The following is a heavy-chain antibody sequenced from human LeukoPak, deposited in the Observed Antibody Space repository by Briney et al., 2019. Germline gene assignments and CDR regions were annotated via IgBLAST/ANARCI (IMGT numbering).Heavy chain of an antibody. V-gene: IGHV4-34*01. CDR3: ARLMAPSTGRYFDY. CDR2: INHSGST. CDR1: GGSFSGYY. Sequence: PSETLSLTCAVYGGSFSGYYWSWIRQPPGKGLEWIGEINHSGSTNYNPSLKSRVTISVDTSKNHFSLKLSSVTAADTAVYYCARLMAPSTGRYFDYWGQGTLVTVSS. J-gene: IGHJ4*02. D-gene: IGHD2-8*01.